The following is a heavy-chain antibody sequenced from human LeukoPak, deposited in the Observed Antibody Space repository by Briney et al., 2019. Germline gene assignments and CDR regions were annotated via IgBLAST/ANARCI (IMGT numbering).Heavy chain of an antibody. CDR2: IFGSGGSA. D-gene: IGHD2-15*01. CDR3: GKTTVGYSSGRYPGWPVDY. V-gene: IGHV3-23*01. J-gene: IGHJ4*02. Sequence: GGSLRLSCVASGFTFNSYAMYWVRQAPGKGLEWISGIFGSGGSAHYADSVKGRFTISRDNSKNTVYLQMDSVRVEETAVYYCGKTTVGYSSGRYPGWPVDYWGQGALVTVSS. CDR1: GFTFNSYA.